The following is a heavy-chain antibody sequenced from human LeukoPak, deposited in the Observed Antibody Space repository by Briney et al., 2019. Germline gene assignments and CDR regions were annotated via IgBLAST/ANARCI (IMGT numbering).Heavy chain of an antibody. J-gene: IGHJ4*02. CDR2: INPSGGST. CDR3: ARAGSGSYENDY. Sequence: GASVKVSCKASGYTFTSYDINWVRQAPGQGLEWMGIINPSGGSTSYAQKFQGRVTMTRDTSTSTVYMELSSLRSEDTAVYYCARAGSGSYENDYWGQGTLVTVSS. CDR1: GYTFTSYD. D-gene: IGHD1-26*01. V-gene: IGHV1-46*01.